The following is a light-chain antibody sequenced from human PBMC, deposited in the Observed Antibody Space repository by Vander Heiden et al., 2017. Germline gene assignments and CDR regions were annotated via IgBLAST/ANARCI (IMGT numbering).Light chain of an antibody. V-gene: IGKV1-5*03. J-gene: IGKJ4*01. CDR3: QQDSTYPVT. CDR2: KAS. CDR1: QNINSW. Sequence: MTQSPSTLSASVGDRVTITCRASQNINSWLAWYQQKPGKAPKLLIYKASSLESGVPSRFSGSGSGTEFTVTISSLQPDDFATYYCQQDSTYPVTFGGGTRVEIK.